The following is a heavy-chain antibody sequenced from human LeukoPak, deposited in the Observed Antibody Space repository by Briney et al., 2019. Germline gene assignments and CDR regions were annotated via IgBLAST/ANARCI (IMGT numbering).Heavy chain of an antibody. CDR2: VSGSDGTT. V-gene: IGHV3-23*01. J-gene: IGHJ6*03. D-gene: IGHD3-9*01. Sequence: GGSLRLSCAASGFTFSSYAMSWVRQAPGKGLEWVSAVSGSDGTTYYADSVRGRFTISRDNSKNTLYLQMNSLIAEDTAIYYFANRQRLVKVTYGMAAGGKGP. CDR3: ANRQRLVKVTYGMAA. CDR1: GFTFSSYA.